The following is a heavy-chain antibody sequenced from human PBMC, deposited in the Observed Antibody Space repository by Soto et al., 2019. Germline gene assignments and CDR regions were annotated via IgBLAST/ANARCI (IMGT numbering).Heavy chain of an antibody. CDR1: GGTFSSYA. D-gene: IGHD3-22*01. CDR3: AGGASDYYDSSGG. V-gene: IGHV1-69*06. J-gene: IGHJ4*02. CDR2: IIPIFGTA. Sequence: QVQLVQSGAEVKKPGSSVKVSCKASGGTFSSYAISWVRQAPGQGLEWMGGIIPIFGTANYAQKFQGRVTITEDKCTSTAYMELRSLRSEDAAVYYCAGGASDYYDSSGGWGQGTLVTVSS.